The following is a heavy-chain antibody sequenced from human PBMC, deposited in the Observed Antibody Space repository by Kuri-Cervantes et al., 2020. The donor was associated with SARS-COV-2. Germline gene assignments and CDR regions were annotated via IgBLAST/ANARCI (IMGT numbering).Heavy chain of an antibody. CDR2: IYYSGST. CDR1: GGSINNYY. Sequence: GSLRLSCSVSGGSINNYYWSWIRQPPGKGLECTGSIYYSGSTYHGSSLKSRVTTSVDTSKNQFSLKLSSVTAADTAVYYCSRHDGGYFDYWCQGTLVTVSS. V-gene: IGHV4-59*01. CDR3: SRHDGGYFDY. D-gene: IGHD3-10*01. J-gene: IGHJ4*02.